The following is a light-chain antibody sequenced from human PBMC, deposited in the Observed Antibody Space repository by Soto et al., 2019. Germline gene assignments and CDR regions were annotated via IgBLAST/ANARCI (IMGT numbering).Light chain of an antibody. Sequence: QSVLTQPPSVSAAPGQTVTISRSGSSSNIGNNYVSWYQHLPGAAPKLLIYETNRRPAGIPDRFSGSKSGTSATLAITGLQTADEADYYCETWDTSLSAGRVFGPGTKLTVL. J-gene: IGLJ1*01. CDR1: SSNIGNNY. CDR2: ETN. CDR3: ETWDTSLSAGRV. V-gene: IGLV1-51*02.